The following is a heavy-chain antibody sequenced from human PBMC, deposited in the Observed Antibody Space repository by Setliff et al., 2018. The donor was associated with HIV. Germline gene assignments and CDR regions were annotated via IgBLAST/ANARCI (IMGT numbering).Heavy chain of an antibody. V-gene: IGHV3-23*01. CDR2: ISGSGGST. CDR3: AKGDPWEPHRDAFYI. J-gene: IGHJ3*02. CDR1: GLAVTSQY. Sequence: GGSLRLSCAVSGLAVTSQYMSWVRQAPGKALEWVSSISGSGGSTYYADSVRGRLTISRDNSRDTLYLEMSSLRGEDTAIYYCAKGDPWEPHRDAFYIWGHGAMVTVS. D-gene: IGHD1-26*01.